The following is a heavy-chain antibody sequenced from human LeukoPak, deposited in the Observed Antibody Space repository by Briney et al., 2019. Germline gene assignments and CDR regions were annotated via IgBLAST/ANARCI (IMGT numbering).Heavy chain of an antibody. V-gene: IGHV3-9*01. J-gene: IGHJ4*02. D-gene: IGHD5-18*01. CDR2: ISWNGGSI. CDR1: GFTFDDYA. CDR3: ATSGYTYGLDY. Sequence: GGSLRLSCAASGFTFDDYAMHWVRQAPGKGLEWVSGISWNGGSIGYAGSVKGRFTISRDNAKNSLYLQMNSLRAEDTALYYCATSGYTYGLDYWGQGTLVAVSS.